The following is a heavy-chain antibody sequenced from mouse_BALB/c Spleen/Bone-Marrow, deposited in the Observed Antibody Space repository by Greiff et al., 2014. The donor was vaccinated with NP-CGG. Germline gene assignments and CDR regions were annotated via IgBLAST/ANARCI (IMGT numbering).Heavy chain of an antibody. Sequence: VKLQESGAELAKPGASVKMSCKASGYTFTRYWMHWVKQRPGQGLEWIGYINPSTGYTEYNQKFEDKATLTADKSSSTAYMQLSSLTSEDSAVYYCVCGNYYLAYWGQGTLVTVSA. J-gene: IGHJ3*01. D-gene: IGHD2-1*01. CDR2: INPSTGYT. CDR3: VCGNYYLAY. CDR1: GYTFTRYW. V-gene: IGHV1-7*01.